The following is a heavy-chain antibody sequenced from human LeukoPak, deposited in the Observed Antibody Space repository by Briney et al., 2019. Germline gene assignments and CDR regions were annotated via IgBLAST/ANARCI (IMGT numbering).Heavy chain of an antibody. Sequence: GESLKISCQASEYSFTSYCIIWVCQMPSNGREWMGRIDPSDSVTNYSPSFQGHVTFSVDKSISTAYLQWSSLKASDTALYYCARLPLDNWNGVSWGQGTLVTVSS. CDR3: ARLPLDNWNGVS. CDR1: EYSFTSYC. CDR2: IDPSDSVT. V-gene: IGHV5-10-1*01. D-gene: IGHD1-1*01. J-gene: IGHJ5*02.